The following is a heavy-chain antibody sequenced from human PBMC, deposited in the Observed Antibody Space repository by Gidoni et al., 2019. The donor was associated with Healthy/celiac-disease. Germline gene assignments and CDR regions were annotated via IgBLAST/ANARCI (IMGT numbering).Heavy chain of an antibody. Sequence: EVQLVESGGGLVQPGRSLRLSCAASGFTFADYAMHWVRQAPGKGLEWVSGISWNSGSIGYADSVKGRFTISRDNAKNSLYLQMNSLRAEDTALYYCAKDYEMATIIPRFDYWGQGTLVTVSS. D-gene: IGHD5-12*01. CDR2: ISWNSGSI. CDR1: GFTFADYA. J-gene: IGHJ4*02. CDR3: AKDYEMATIIPRFDY. V-gene: IGHV3-9*01.